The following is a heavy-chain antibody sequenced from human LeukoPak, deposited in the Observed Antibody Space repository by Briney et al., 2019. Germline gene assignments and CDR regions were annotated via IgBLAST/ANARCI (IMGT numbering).Heavy chain of an antibody. D-gene: IGHD3-22*01. Sequence: SQTLSLTCTVSGGSISSGGYYWSWIRQPPGKGLEWIGEINHSGSTNYNPSLKSRVTISVDTSKNQLSLKLSSVTAADTAVYYCARGFGYYDSSGSQPHWYFDLWGRGTLVTVSA. CDR3: ARGFGYYDSSGSQPHWYFDL. J-gene: IGHJ2*01. V-gene: IGHV4-30-2*01. CDR1: GGSISSGGYY. CDR2: INHSGST.